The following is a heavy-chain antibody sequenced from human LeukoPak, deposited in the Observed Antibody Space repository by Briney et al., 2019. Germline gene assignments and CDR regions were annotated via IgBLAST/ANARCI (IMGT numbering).Heavy chain of an antibody. V-gene: IGHV4-59*01. CDR1: GGSISTYY. CDR3: ARAYYGDYYPQTAYYFDY. D-gene: IGHD4-17*01. CDR2: IYYRGNT. J-gene: IGHJ4*02. Sequence: PSETLSLTRTVSGGSISTYYWHWIRHLAGKGLDWMGYIYYRGNTNYNPSLKSRVTIPVDTSKNQFSLDLTSVTAADTAVYYCARAYYGDYYPQTAYYFDYWGQGTLVTVSS.